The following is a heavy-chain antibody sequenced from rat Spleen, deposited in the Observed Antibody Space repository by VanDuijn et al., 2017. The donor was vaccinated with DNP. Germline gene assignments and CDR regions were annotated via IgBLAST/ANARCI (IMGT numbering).Heavy chain of an antibody. J-gene: IGHJ2*01. CDR2: VNSADST. CDR1: GYSITRNFR. CDR3: ASGPNGYNYWDY. D-gene: IGHD1-2*01. V-gene: IGHV3-3*01. Sequence: EVQLQESGPGLVESSQSLSLTCSVTGYSITRNFRWNWIRKFPGNKLEWMGYVNSADSTYYNPALKRRISITRDTSKNQFFLQVNSVTTEDTATDYCASGPNGYNYWDYWGQGVRVTVSS.